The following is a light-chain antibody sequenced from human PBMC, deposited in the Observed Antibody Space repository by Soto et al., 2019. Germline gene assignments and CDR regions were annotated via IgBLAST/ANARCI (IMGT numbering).Light chain of an antibody. Sequence: DIRMTQSPSTLSASVGDRVTITCRASQSLNNWLAWYQQKPGKAPSLLIYKASSLESGVPSRFSGSGSETEFTLTISSLQPDDFATYYCQQYNSYSWTFGQGTKVEIK. CDR1: QSLNNW. CDR3: QQYNSYSWT. J-gene: IGKJ1*01. CDR2: KAS. V-gene: IGKV1-5*03.